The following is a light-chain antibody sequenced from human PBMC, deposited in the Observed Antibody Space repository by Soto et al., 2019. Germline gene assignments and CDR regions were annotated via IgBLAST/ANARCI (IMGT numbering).Light chain of an antibody. CDR1: QSISTW. J-gene: IGKJ2*01. V-gene: IGKV1-5*03. CDR3: QQYNSFPGT. CDR2: KAS. Sequence: DIQMTQSPSTLSASVGDRVSISCRASQSISTWLAWYQQKPGKAPKLLIYKASSLESGVPSRFSGSGSGTEFTLTISSLQPDDFTTYYCQQYNSFPGTFGQGTKLEIK.